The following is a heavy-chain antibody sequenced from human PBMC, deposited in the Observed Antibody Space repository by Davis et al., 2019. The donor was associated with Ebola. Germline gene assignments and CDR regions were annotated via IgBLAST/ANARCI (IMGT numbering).Heavy chain of an antibody. CDR3: ARHGYGGEFWVPFDY. D-gene: IGHD2-21*01. J-gene: IGHJ4*02. CDR2: IYYSGST. V-gene: IGHV4-39*01. Sequence: SETLSLTCTVSGGSISSSSYYWGWIRQPPGKGLEWIGSIYYSGSTYYNPSLKSRVTISVDTSKDQFSLKLNSVTAADTAVYYCARHGYGGEFWVPFDYWGQGALVTVSS. CDR1: GGSISSSSYY.